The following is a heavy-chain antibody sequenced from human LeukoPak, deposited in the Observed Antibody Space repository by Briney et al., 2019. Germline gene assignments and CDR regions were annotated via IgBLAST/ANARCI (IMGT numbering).Heavy chain of an antibody. D-gene: IGHD3-10*01. CDR2: IYYSGST. Sequence: SETLSLTCTVSGGSISSGGYYWSWIRQHPGKGLEWIGYIYYSGSTYYSPSLKSRVTISVDTSKNQFSLKLSSVTAADTAVYYCARDVVTMVRGVIRSSFGMDVWGQGTTVTVSS. CDR3: ARDVVTMVRGVIRSSFGMDV. J-gene: IGHJ6*02. CDR1: GGSISSGGYY. V-gene: IGHV4-31*03.